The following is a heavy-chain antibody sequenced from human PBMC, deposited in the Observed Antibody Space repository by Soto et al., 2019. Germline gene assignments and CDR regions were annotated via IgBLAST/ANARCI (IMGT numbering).Heavy chain of an antibody. CDR2: ISYDGSNK. CDR3: ARGDYYYDSRGDSPLQH. V-gene: IGHV3-30-3*01. Sequence: GGSLRLSCAASGFTFSSYAMHWVRQAPGKGLEWVAVISYDGSNKYYADSVKGRFTISRDNSKNTLYLQMNSLRAEDTAVYYCARGDYYYDSRGDSPLQHWGQGTLVTVSS. J-gene: IGHJ1*01. CDR1: GFTFSSYA. D-gene: IGHD3-22*01.